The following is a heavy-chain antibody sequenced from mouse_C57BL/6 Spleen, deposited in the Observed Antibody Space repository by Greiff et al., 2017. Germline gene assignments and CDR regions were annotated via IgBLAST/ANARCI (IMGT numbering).Heavy chain of an antibody. J-gene: IGHJ4*01. CDR2: ISSGGSYT. D-gene: IGHD1-1*02. CDR3: ARNYGYHAMDY. CDR1: GFTFSNYD. Sequence: EVMLVESGGDLVKPGGSLTLSCAASGFTFSNYDMSWVRQTPDKRLEWVATISSGGSYTYYPDSVKGQFTMSRDNAKNTLYLQLSSLKSEDTAMYYCARNYGYHAMDYWGQGTSVTVSS. V-gene: IGHV5-6*01.